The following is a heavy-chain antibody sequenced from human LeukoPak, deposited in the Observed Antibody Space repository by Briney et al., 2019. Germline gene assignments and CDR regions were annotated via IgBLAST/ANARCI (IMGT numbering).Heavy chain of an antibody. CDR3: ARRRPVSKTMMVVVKGSYWYFDL. CDR1: GGSFSGYY. D-gene: IGHD3-22*01. CDR2: INHSGST. V-gene: IGHV4-34*01. Sequence: SETLSLTCAVYGGSFSGYYWSWIRQPPGKGLEWIGEINHSGSTNYNPSLKSRVTISVDTSKNQFSLKLSSVTAADTAVYYCARRRPVSKTMMVVVKGSYWYFDLWGRGTLVTVSS. J-gene: IGHJ2*01.